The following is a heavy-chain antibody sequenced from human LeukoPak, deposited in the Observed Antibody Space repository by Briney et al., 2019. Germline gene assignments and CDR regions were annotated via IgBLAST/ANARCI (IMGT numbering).Heavy chain of an antibody. D-gene: IGHD2-2*01. J-gene: IGHJ5*02. CDR2: IYYSGST. V-gene: IGHV4-59*01. CDR1: GGSISGYF. Sequence: SETLSLTCTVSGGSISGYFWSWIRQPPGKGLEWIGYIYYSGSTNYNPSLKSRVTISVDTSKNQFSLKLSSVTAADTAVYYCAREVVVPAASWFDPWGQGTLVTVSS. CDR3: AREVVVPAASWFDP.